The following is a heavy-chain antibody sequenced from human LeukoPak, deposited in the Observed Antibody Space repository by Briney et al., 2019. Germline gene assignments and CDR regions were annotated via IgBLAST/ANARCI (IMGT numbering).Heavy chain of an antibody. CDR1: GYTFTSYG. CDR3: ASTGYCSGGSCYSFGFDP. V-gene: IGHV1-18*01. J-gene: IGHJ5*02. CDR2: ISAYNGNT. D-gene: IGHD2-15*01. Sequence: GASVKVSCKASGYTFTSYGISWVQQAPGQGLEGMGWISAYNGNTNYAQKLQGRVTMTTDTSTSTAYMELRSLRSDDTAVYYCASTGYCSGGSCYSFGFDPWGQGTLVTVSS.